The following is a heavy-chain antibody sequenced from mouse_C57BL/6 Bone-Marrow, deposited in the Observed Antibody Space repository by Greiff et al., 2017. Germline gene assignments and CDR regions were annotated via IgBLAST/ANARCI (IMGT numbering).Heavy chain of an antibody. V-gene: IGHV1-55*01. CDR3: ARRDGYYAVGFAY. J-gene: IGHJ3*01. CDR2: IYPGSGST. D-gene: IGHD2-3*01. CDR1: GYTFTSYW. Sequence: VQLQQPGAELVKPGASVKMSCKASGYTFTSYWITWVKQRPGQGLEWIGDIYPGSGSTNYNEKFKSKATLTVDTSSSTAYMQLSSLTSEDSAVYYCARRDGYYAVGFAYWGQGTLVTVSA.